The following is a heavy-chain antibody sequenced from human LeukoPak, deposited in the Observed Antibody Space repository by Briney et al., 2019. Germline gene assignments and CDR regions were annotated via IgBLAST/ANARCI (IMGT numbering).Heavy chain of an antibody. CDR3: AKDVRDGYNYDYFDY. D-gene: IGHD5-24*01. Sequence: HAGRSLRLSCAASGFTFVDYAMHWVRQAPGKGLEWVSGISWNSGNIGYADSVKGRFTISRDNAKNSLYLQMNSLRAEDTALYYCAKDVRDGYNYDYFDYWGQGTLVTVSS. V-gene: IGHV3-9*01. J-gene: IGHJ4*01. CDR2: ISWNSGNI. CDR1: GFTFVDYA.